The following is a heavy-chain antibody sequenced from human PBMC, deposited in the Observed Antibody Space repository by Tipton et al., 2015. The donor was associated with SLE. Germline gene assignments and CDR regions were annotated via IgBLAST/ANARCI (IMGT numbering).Heavy chain of an antibody. CDR2: ISYSGST. V-gene: IGHV4-59*12. CDR3: ARERYYYDSSGYYSNCFDP. CDR1: GGSISSYY. D-gene: IGHD3-22*01. J-gene: IGHJ5*02. Sequence: GLVKPSETLSLTCTVSGGSISSYYWSWIRQPPGKGLEWIGYISYSGSTNYNPSLKSRLTMSLDTSKNQFSLKLRSVTAADTAVYYCARERYYYDSSGYYSNCFDPWGQGTLVTVSS.